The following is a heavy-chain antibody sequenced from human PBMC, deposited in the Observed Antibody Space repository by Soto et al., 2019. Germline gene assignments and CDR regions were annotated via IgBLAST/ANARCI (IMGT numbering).Heavy chain of an antibody. CDR1: GCSISSYY. D-gene: IGHD4-4*01. V-gene: IGHV4-59*01. J-gene: IGHJ6*02. CDR2: IYYSGST. Sequence: SETLSLTCTVSGCSISSYYWSWIRQPPGKGLEWIGYIYYSGSTNYNPSLKSRVTISVDTSKNQFSLKLSSVTAADTAVYYCARDQAGNPYGMDVWGQGTTVTVS. CDR3: ARDQAGNPYGMDV.